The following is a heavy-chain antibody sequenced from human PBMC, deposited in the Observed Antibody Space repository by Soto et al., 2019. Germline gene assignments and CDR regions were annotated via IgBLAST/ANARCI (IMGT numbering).Heavy chain of an antibody. CDR3: ARLYGSGSYYDAFDI. CDR2: IYPGDSDT. Sequence: GESLKISCKGSGYSFTSYWIGWVRQMPGKGLEWMGIIYPGDSDTRYSPSFQGQVTISADKSISTAYLQWSSLKASDTAMYSCARLYGSGSYYDAFDIWGQGTMVTVSS. V-gene: IGHV5-51*01. D-gene: IGHD3-10*01. CDR1: GYSFTSYW. J-gene: IGHJ3*02.